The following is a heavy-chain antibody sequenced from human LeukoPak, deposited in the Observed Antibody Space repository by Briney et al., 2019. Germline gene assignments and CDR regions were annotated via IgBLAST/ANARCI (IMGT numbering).Heavy chain of an antibody. J-gene: IGHJ6*03. Sequence: GASVKVSCKASGYTFTSYDINRVRQATGQGLEWMGWMNPNSGNTGYAQKFQGRVTMTRNTSISTAYMELSSLRSEDTAVYYCARTLGSVYCSGGSCYSGYYYYYMDVWGKGTTVTISS. D-gene: IGHD2-15*01. CDR1: GYTFTSYD. CDR2: MNPNSGNT. CDR3: ARTLGSVYCSGGSCYSGYYYYYMDV. V-gene: IGHV1-8*01.